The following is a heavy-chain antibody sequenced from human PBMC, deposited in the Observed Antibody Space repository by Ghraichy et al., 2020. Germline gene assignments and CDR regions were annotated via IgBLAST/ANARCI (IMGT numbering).Heavy chain of an antibody. Sequence: SGPTLVKPTQTLTLTCTFSGFSLSTSGMCVSWIRQPPGKALEWLALIDWDDDKYYSTSLKTRLTISKDTSKNQVVLTMTNMDPVDTATYYCARIPAFYGSGSLPYMDVWGKGTTVTVSS. V-gene: IGHV2-70*01. J-gene: IGHJ6*03. CDR1: GFSLSTSGMC. CDR3: ARIPAFYGSGSLPYMDV. CDR2: IDWDDDK. D-gene: IGHD3-10*01.